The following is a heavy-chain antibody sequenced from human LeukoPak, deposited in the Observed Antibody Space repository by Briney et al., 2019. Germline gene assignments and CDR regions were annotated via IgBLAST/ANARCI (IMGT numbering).Heavy chain of an antibody. V-gene: IGHV3-21*01. D-gene: IGHD3-22*01. CDR3: ARVVGSGYYSGYFDY. J-gene: IGHJ4*02. CDR2: ISSSSSYI. Sequence: PGGSLRLSCAASGFTFSSYSMNWVRQAPGKGLEWVSSISSSSSYIYYADSVKGRFTISRDNAKNSPYLQMNSLRAEDTAVYYCARVVGSGYYSGYFDYWGQGTLVTVSS. CDR1: GFTFSSYS.